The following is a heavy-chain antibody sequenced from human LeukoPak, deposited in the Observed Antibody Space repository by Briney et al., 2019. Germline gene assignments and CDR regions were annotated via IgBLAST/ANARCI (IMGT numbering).Heavy chain of an antibody. CDR3: TRGHHGLEY. CDR2: ISPSGSSI. V-gene: IGHV3-21*05. CDR1: GFTFSGSA. Sequence: GGSLRLSCAASGFTFSGSAMHWVRQAPGKGPELVSYISPSGSSIFYVDSVKGRFTISRDNAKNSLYLQMNSLRAEDTAVYYCTRGHHGLEYWGQGTLVTVSS. J-gene: IGHJ4*02. D-gene: IGHD1-14*01.